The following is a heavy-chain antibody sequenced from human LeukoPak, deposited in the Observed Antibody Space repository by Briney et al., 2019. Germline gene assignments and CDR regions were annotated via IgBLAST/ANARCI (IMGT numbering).Heavy chain of an antibody. D-gene: IGHD6-13*01. CDR3: ARVSSWGIAQV. Sequence: SETLSLTCAVYGGSFSGYYWSWIRQPAGKGLEWIGRIYTSGSTNYNPSLKSRVTMSVDTSKNQFSLKLSSVTAADTAVYYCARVSSWGIAQVWGQGTLVTVSS. CDR1: GGSFSGYY. J-gene: IGHJ4*02. CDR2: IYTSGST. V-gene: IGHV4-59*10.